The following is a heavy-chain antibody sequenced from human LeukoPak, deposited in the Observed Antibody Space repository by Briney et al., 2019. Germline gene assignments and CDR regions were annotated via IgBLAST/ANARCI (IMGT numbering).Heavy chain of an antibody. D-gene: IGHD3-10*01. CDR3: ARDPGNYFDY. Sequence: SETLSLTCTVSGGSISSFYCSWIRQPPGKGLEYIGYIYSSGSTNYNPSLKSRVTISLDTSKNQFSLRLNSVTATDTAVYFCARDPGNYFDYWGQGTLVTVSS. CDR2: IYSSGST. CDR1: GGSISSFY. V-gene: IGHV4-59*01. J-gene: IGHJ4*02.